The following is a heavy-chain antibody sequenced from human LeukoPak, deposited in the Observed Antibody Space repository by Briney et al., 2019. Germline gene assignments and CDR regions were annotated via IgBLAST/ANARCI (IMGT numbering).Heavy chain of an antibody. V-gene: IGHV1-2*02. D-gene: IGHD1-26*01. Sequence: ASVKVSCKASGYTFTGYYMHGVRQAPGQGLEWMGWINPNSGGTNYAQKFQGRVTMTRDTSISTAYMELSRLRSDDTAVYYCAREGDGGSYYGAFDIWGQGTMVTVSS. CDR2: INPNSGGT. CDR3: AREGDGGSYYGAFDI. J-gene: IGHJ3*02. CDR1: GYTFTGYY.